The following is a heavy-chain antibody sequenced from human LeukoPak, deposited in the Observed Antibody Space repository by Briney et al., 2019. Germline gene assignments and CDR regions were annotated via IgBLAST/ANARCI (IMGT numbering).Heavy chain of an antibody. CDR3: ARDSNSGFDY. D-gene: IGHD3-10*01. Sequence: GGSLRLSCAASGFTFSSYAMHWVRQAPGKGLEWVAVISYDGSNKYYADSVKGRFTISRDNSKNALYLQMNSLRAEDTAVYYCARDSNSGFDYWGQGTLVTVSS. V-gene: IGHV3-30-3*01. CDR2: ISYDGSNK. CDR1: GFTFSSYA. J-gene: IGHJ4*02.